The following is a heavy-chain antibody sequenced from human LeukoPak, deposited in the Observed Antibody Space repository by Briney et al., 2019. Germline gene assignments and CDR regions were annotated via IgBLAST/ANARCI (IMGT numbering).Heavy chain of an antibody. CDR3: ARDGYNSGYFDY. J-gene: IGHJ4*02. V-gene: IGHV4-28*03. Sequence: SETLSLTCDVSGYFSSSNWWGWIRQPPGKGLEWIGYISYTGNIYYNPSLESRVTMSVDPSKKQFSLKLSSVTAADTAVYYCARDGYNSGYFDYWGQGTLVTVSS. D-gene: IGHD5-24*01. CDR2: ISYTGNI. CDR1: GYFSSSNW.